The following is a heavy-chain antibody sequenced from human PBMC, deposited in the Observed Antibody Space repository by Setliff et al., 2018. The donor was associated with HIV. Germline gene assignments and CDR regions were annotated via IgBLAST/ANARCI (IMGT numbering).Heavy chain of an antibody. CDR2: INHSGST. CDR3: ARHRGSSSGGPGEIDY. CDR1: GYSISSGYY. Sequence: SETLSLTCAVSGYSISSGYYWGWIRQPPGKGLEWIGEINHSGSTNYNPSLKSRVTISVDTSKNQFSLKLSSVPATDTAVYYCARHRGSSSGGPGEIDYWGQGTLVTVSS. V-gene: IGHV4-38-2*01. J-gene: IGHJ4*02. D-gene: IGHD3-10*01.